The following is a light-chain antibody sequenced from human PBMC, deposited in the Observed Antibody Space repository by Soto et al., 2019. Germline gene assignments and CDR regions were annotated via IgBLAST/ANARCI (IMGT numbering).Light chain of an antibody. CDR2: RAS. CDR3: QQYYNYWT. CDR1: QSISNW. V-gene: IGKV1-5*03. Sequence: DIQMTQSPSTLSASVGDRVTITCRASQSISNWLAWYQQKPGKAPKLLIYRASSLESGVPSRFSGSGSGTEFTLTINSRQPDDFATYYCQQYYNYWTVGQGTKVEIK. J-gene: IGKJ1*01.